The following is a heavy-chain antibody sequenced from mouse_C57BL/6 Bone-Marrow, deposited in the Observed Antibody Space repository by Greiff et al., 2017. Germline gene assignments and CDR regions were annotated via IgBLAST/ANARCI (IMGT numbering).Heavy chain of an antibody. J-gene: IGHJ2*01. CDR3: AKGTTVVDY. V-gene: IGHV1-55*01. CDR1: GYTLTSYW. CDR2: IYPGSGST. D-gene: IGHD1-1*01. Sequence: VQPQQPGAELVKPGASVKMSCKASGYTLTSYWITWVKPRPGQGLEWIGDIYPGSGSTNYNEKFKSKATLTVDTSSSTAYMQLSSLTSEDSAVFYCAKGTTVVDYWGQGTTLTVSS.